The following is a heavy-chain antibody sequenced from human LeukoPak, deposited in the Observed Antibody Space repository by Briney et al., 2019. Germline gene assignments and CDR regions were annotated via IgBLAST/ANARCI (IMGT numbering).Heavy chain of an antibody. Sequence: KPSETLSLTCTVSGGSISSSSYSWGWSRQPPGKGLEWIGSIYYSGTTYYNPSLKSRVTISVDTSKIQFSLKLSSVAATDTAVYFCARLRFDFWSAYTHPYFDYWGQGTLVTVSS. V-gene: IGHV4-39*01. CDR1: GGSISSSSYS. D-gene: IGHD3-3*01. CDR2: IYYSGTT. CDR3: ARLRFDFWSAYTHPYFDY. J-gene: IGHJ4*02.